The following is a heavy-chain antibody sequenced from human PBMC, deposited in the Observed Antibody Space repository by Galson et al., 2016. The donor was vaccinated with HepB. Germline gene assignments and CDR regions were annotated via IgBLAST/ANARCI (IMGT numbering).Heavy chain of an antibody. D-gene: IGHD5-18*01. J-gene: IGHJ6*02. CDR1: GFTFMRDV. V-gene: IGHV3-33*08. Sequence: SLRLSCAASGFTFMRDVMSWVRQAPGKGLEWVAVIYYDGSSKHHADSVKGRLTISRDNSKNTLYLQMNSLRAEDTAVYYCARPRLGIQTWSKYYYYGFDVWGQGTTVTVSS. CDR3: ARPRLGIQTWSKYYYYGFDV. CDR2: IYYDGSSK.